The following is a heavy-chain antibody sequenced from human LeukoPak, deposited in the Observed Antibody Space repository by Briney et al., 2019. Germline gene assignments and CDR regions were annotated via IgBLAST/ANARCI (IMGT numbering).Heavy chain of an antibody. V-gene: IGHV4-34*01. D-gene: IGHD3-10*01. J-gene: IGHJ5*02. CDR2: INHSGST. CDR3: ARGRSELLYSNWFDP. CDR1: GGSFSGYY. Sequence: SETLSLTCAVYGGSFSGYYWSWFRQPPGKGLEWIGEINHSGSTNYNPSLKSRVTISVDTSKNQFSLKLSSVTAADTAVYYCARGRSELLYSNWFDPWGQGTLVTVSS.